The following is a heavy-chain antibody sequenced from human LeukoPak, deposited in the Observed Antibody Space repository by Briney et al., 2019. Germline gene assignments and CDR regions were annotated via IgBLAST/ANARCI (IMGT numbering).Heavy chain of an antibody. J-gene: IGHJ6*03. V-gene: IGHV4-59*01. D-gene: IGHD3-3*01. CDR1: GGSISSYY. CDR2: MYYSGST. CDR3: ARTADYDFWSGLNYYYYMDV. Sequence: NPSETLSLTCTVSGGSISSYYWSWIRQPPGKGLEWIGYMYYSGSTNYNPSLKSRVTISVDTSKNQFSLKLSSVTAADTAVYYCARTADYDFWSGLNYYYYMDVWGKGTTVTVSS.